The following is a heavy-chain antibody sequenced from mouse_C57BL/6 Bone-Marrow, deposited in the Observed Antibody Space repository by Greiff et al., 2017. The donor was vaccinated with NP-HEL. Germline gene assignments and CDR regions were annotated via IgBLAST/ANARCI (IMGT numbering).Heavy chain of an antibody. CDR3: TAQLGRRYFDY. Sequence: EVQLQHSGAELVRPGASVKLSCTASGFNIKDYYMHWVKQRPEQGLEWIGRIDPEDGDTEYAPKFQGKATMTADTSSNTAYLQLSSLTSEDTAVYYCTAQLGRRYFDYWGQGTTLTVSS. CDR1: GFNIKDYY. CDR2: IDPEDGDT. D-gene: IGHD4-1*02. J-gene: IGHJ2*01. V-gene: IGHV14-1*01.